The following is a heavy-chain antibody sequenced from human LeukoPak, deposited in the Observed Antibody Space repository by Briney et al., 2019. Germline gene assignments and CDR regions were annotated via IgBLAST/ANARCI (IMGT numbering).Heavy chain of an antibody. D-gene: IGHD6-13*01. CDR1: GFTFSSYA. J-gene: IGHJ4*02. Sequence: PGGSLRLSCAASGFTFSSYAMSWVRQAPGKGLEWVSAISGSGGSTYYADSVKGRFTISRDNSKNTLYLQMNSLRAEDTAVYYCAAKSSSWSYYFDYWGQGTLVTVSS. CDR2: ISGSGGST. CDR3: AAKSSSWSYYFDY. V-gene: IGHV3-23*01.